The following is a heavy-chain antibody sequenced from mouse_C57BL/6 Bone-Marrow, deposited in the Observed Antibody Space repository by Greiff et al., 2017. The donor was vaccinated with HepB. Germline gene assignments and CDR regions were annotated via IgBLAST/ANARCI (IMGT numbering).Heavy chain of an antibody. J-gene: IGHJ2*01. CDR2: ISSGSSTI. Sequence: EVKLQESGGGLVKPGGSLKLSCAASGFTFSDYGMHWVRQAPEKGLEWVAYISSGSSTIYYADTVKGRFTISRDNAKNTLFLQMTSLRSEDTAMYYCARTNYYGSSSYYFDYWGQGTTLTVSS. D-gene: IGHD1-1*01. CDR3: ARTNYYGSSSYYFDY. V-gene: IGHV5-17*01. CDR1: GFTFSDYG.